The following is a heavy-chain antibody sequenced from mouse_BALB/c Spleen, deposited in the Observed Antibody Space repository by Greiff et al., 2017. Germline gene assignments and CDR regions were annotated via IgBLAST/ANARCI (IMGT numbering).Heavy chain of an antibody. D-gene: IGHD1-1*01. V-gene: IGHV1-87*01. J-gene: IGHJ4*01. Sequence: QVQLQQSGAALARPGASVKLSCKASGYTFTSYWMQWVKQRPGQGLEWIGAIYPGDGDTRYTQKFKGKATLTADKSSSTAYMQLSSLASEDSAVYYCARGTITYVYAIDYWGQGTSVTVSA. CDR1: GYTFTSYW. CDR2: IYPGDGDT. CDR3: ARGTITYVYAIDY.